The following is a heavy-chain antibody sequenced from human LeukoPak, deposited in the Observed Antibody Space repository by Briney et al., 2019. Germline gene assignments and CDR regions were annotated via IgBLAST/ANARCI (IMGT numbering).Heavy chain of an antibody. CDR3: ASSTGSGWFYFDY. CDR2: ISYDGSNK. D-gene: IGHD6-19*01. CDR1: GFTFSSYA. J-gene: IGHJ4*02. V-gene: IGHV3-30*04. Sequence: GGSLRLSCAASGFTFSSYAMHWVCQAPGKGLEWVAVISYDGSNKYYADSVKGRFTISRDNSKNTLYLQMNSLRAEDTAVYYCASSTGSGWFYFDYWGQGTLVTVSS.